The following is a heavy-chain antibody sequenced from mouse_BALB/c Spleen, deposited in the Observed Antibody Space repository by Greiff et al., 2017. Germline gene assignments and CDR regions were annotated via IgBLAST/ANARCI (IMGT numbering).Heavy chain of an antibody. CDR2: ISSGGST. V-gene: IGHV5-6-5*01. J-gene: IGHJ4*01. Sequence: EVQLVESGGGLVKPGGSLKLSCAASGFTFSSYAMSWVRQTPEKRLEWVASISSGGSTYYPDSVKGRFTISRDNARNILYLQMSSLRSEDTAMYYCARGGTTDYYAMDYWGQGTSVTVSS. D-gene: IGHD1-1*01. CDR3: ARGGTTDYYAMDY. CDR1: GFTFSSYA.